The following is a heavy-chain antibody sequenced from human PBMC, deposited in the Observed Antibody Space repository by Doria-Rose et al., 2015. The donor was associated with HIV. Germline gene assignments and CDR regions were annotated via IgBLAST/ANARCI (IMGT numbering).Heavy chain of an antibody. CDR3: ARIKSSRWYHKYYFDF. D-gene: IGHD6-13*01. CDR1: GVSLSSPGMG. Sequence: QVTLKESGPVLVKPTETLTLTCTVSGVSLSSPGMGVSWIRQPPGKALEWLANIFSDDESSYKTSLMSRLTISRGTSKSQVVLTMTDMDPVDTATYYCARIKSSRWYHKYYFDFWGQGTLVIVSA. V-gene: IGHV2-26*01. J-gene: IGHJ4*02. CDR2: IFSDDES.